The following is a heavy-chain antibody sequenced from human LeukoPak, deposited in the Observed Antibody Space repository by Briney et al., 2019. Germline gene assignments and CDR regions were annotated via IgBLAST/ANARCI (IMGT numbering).Heavy chain of an antibody. J-gene: IGHJ4*02. Sequence: PGGALRLSCAASGVTVSSNYMSSVRPAPGGGLEWGSVIYSGGSTYYADSVKGRFTISRDKSKNTLYLQMNSLRAEDTAVYYSARDGRTYYYDSSGYGNWGQGTLVTVSS. CDR1: GVTVSSNY. CDR2: IYSGGST. V-gene: IGHV3-66*01. D-gene: IGHD3-22*01. CDR3: ARDGRTYYYDSSGYGN.